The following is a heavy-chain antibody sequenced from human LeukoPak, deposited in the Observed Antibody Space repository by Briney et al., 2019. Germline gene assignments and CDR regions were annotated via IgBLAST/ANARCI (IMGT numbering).Heavy chain of an antibody. D-gene: IGHD2-2*01. CDR3: AREAYCSSSSCSLDY. CDR1: GYTFTGYY. Sequence: GASVKVSCKASGYTFTGYYMHWVRQAPGEGLEWMGWINPNSGGTKYAQKFQGRVTMTRDTSISTAYMELSRLGSDDTAVYFCAREAYCSSSSCSLDYWGQGTMVTVSS. V-gene: IGHV1-2*02. CDR2: INPNSGGT. J-gene: IGHJ4*02.